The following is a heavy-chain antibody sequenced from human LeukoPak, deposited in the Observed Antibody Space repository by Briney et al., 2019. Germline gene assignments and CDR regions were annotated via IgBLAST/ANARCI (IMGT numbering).Heavy chain of an antibody. Sequence: GGSLRLSCAPSGFTFSSYSMNWVRQAPGKGLEWVSSISSSSSYIYYADSVKGGFTISRDNAKNSLYLQMNSLRAEDTAVYYCARQSITGTDLVYWGQGTLVTVSS. CDR2: ISSSSSYI. CDR3: ARQSITGTDLVY. D-gene: IGHD1-20*01. J-gene: IGHJ4*02. V-gene: IGHV3-21*01. CDR1: GFTFSSYS.